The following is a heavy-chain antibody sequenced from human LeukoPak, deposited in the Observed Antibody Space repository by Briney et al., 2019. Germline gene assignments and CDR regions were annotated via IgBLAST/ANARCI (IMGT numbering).Heavy chain of an antibody. D-gene: IGHD2-2*01. CDR3: AKDSRKYCSSTSCSYYDY. Sequence: PGGSLRLSCAASGFTFSSYGMHWVRQAPGKGLEWVAVISYDGSNKYYADSVKGRFTISRDNSKNTLYLQMNSLRAEDTAVYYCAKDSRKYCSSTSCSYYDYWGQGTLVTVSS. CDR1: GFTFSSYG. V-gene: IGHV3-30*18. J-gene: IGHJ4*02. CDR2: ISYDGSNK.